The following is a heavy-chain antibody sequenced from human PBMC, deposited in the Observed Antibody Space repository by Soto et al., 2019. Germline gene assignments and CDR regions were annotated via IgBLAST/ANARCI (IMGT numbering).Heavy chain of an antibody. CDR1: GFTFSNYD. V-gene: IGHV3-21*02. Sequence: EVLLVESGGGLVKPGGSLRLSCAASGFTFSNYDMNWVRQAPGKGLEWVSFISRSSTYIYYADSVKGRFIISRDDAKNSLDLQMNYLRADDTAVYYCVREVAITVRGVFPRMNYGMEFWGQGTTVTVSS. CDR2: ISRSSTYI. J-gene: IGHJ6*02. CDR3: VREVAITVRGVFPRMNYGMEF. D-gene: IGHD3-10*01.